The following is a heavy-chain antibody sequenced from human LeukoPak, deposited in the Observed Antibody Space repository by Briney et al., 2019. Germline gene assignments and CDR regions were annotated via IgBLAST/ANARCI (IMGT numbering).Heavy chain of an antibody. CDR1: GYSISSGYY. V-gene: IGHV4-38-2*02. J-gene: IGHJ5*02. CDR2: IYHSGST. D-gene: IGHD5-12*01. CDR3: ARMQYSGYSPLWFDP. Sequence: PSETLSLTCTVSGYSISSGYYWGWIRQPPGKGLEWIGSIYHSGSTYYNPSLKSRVTTSVDTSKNQFSLKLSSVTAADTAVYYCARMQYSGYSPLWFDPWGQGTLVTVSS.